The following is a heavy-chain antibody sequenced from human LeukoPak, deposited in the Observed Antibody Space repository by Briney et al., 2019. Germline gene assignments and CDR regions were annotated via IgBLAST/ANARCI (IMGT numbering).Heavy chain of an antibody. CDR3: ARWAPVAGAFDY. J-gene: IGHJ4*02. V-gene: IGHV1-46*01. D-gene: IGHD6-19*01. CDR1: GYTFTSYY. CDR2: INPGGGST. Sequence: GASVTVSCKASGYTFTSYYMHWVRQAPGQGLEWMGIINPGGGSTSYAQKFQGRVTMTRDTSTSTVYMELSSLRSEDTAVYYCARWAPVAGAFDYWGQGTLVTVSS.